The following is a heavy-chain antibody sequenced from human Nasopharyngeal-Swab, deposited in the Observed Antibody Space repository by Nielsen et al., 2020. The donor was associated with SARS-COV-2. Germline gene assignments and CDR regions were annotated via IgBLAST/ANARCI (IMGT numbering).Heavy chain of an antibody. CDR1: GFTFSNYG. V-gene: IGHV3-33*01. D-gene: IGHD5-24*01. CDR3: ARGGWLQIITYFDL. CDR2: IWYDGSNK. J-gene: IGHJ2*01. Sequence: GESLKISCAAPGFTFSNYGMHWVRQAPGKELEWVALIWYDGSNKYYADSVKGRFTISRDNSKNTLYLQMNSLRAEDTAVYYCARGGWLQIITYFDLWGRGTLVTVSS.